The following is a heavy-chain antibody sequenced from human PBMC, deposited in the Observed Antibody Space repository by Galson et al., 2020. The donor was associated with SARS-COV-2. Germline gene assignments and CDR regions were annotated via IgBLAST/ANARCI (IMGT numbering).Heavy chain of an antibody. J-gene: IGHJ4*01. V-gene: IGHV3-23*01. CDR3: AKNPERTYSNWGGFRVDL. CDR1: GTTFSTYA. D-gene: IGHD3-16*02. Sequence: GGSLRLSCVVSGTTFSTYAMAWVRQAPGKGLEWVSAITDGGEIIHYTDSVKRRFTISRNNSKNTLYLQMNSLRAEGTAVYFCAKNPERTYSNWGGFRVDLWGQGALVTVAS. CDR2: ITDGGEII.